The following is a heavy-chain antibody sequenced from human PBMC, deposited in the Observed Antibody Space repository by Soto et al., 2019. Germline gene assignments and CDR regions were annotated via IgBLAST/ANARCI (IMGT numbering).Heavy chain of an antibody. V-gene: IGHV4-61*01. Sequence: SETLSLTCTVSGGSFSSGSYYWSWIRQPPGKGMEWIGYIYYSGSTNYNPSLKSRVTQSVDTSKIQFSLKLSSVTAADTAVYYCARVAYGDYYYYYGMDVWGQGTTVTVSS. CDR2: IYYSGST. J-gene: IGHJ6*02. D-gene: IGHD4-17*01. CDR1: GGSFSSGSYY. CDR3: ARVAYGDYYYYYGMDV.